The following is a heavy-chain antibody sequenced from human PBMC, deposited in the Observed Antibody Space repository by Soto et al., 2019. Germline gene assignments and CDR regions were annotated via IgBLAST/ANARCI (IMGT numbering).Heavy chain of an antibody. V-gene: IGHV1-46*01. CDR2: INPSGGST. Sequence: ASVKVSCKASGYTFTSYYMHWVRQAPGQGLEWMGIINPSGGSTSYAQKFQGRVTMTRDTSTSTVYMELSSLRSEDTAVYYCARDDGHYKWKSNWFDPWGQGTRVTV. CDR1: GYTFTSYY. CDR3: ARDDGHYKWKSNWFDP. D-gene: IGHD1-20*01. J-gene: IGHJ5*02.